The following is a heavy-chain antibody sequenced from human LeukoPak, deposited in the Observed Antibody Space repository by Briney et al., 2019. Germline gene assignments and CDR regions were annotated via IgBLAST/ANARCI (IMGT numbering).Heavy chain of an antibody. CDR1: GFTFSSYS. V-gene: IGHV3-48*01. D-gene: IGHD6-6*01. J-gene: IGHJ6*03. Sequence: PGGSLRLSCAASGFTFSSYSMNWVRQAPGKGLEWVSYISSSSSTIYYADSVKGRFTISRDNAKNSLYLQMNSLRAEDTAVYYCARGEAARPDYYYYYMDVWGKGTTVTVSS. CDR2: ISSSSSTI. CDR3: ARGEAARPDYYYYYMDV.